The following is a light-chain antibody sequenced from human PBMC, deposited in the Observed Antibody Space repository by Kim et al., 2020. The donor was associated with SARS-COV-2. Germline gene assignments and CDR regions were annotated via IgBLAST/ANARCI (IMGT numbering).Light chain of an antibody. CDR1: RSDIGTYNY. CDR2: DAS. CDR3: SSYTSSSTLV. Sequence: QSALTQPASVSGSPGQSITIACTGSRSDIGTYNYVSWYQQHPGKAPKLMIYDASNRPSGVSNRFSASKSGNTASLTISGLQAEDEADYYCSSYTSSSTLVFGGGTQLTVL. J-gene: IGLJ2*01. V-gene: IGLV2-14*03.